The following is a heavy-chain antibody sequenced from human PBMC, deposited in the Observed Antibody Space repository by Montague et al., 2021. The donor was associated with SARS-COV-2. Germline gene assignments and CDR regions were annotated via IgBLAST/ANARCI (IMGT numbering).Heavy chain of an antibody. J-gene: IGHJ3*02. CDR2: IYYSGSN. CDR1: GGSIRSGGYY. CDR3: ARVQGITMIVVVIGAFDI. D-gene: IGHD3-22*01. Sequence: TLSLTCTVCGGSIRSGGYYWSWIRQHPGKGLEWIGYIYYSGSNXXNPTLRSRVTISVDTSKNQFSMKLSSVTAADKAVYYCARVQGITMIVVVIGAFDIWGQGTMVTVAP. V-gene: IGHV4-31*03.